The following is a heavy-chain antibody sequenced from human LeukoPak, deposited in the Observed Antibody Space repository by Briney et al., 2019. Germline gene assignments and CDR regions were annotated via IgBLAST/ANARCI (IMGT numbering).Heavy chain of an antibody. D-gene: IGHD1-14*01. CDR1: GFTFSSYW. Sequence: PGGSLRLSCAASGFTFSSYWMSWVRQAPGKGLEWVANITQDGSEKYYVDSVKGRFTISRDNAKNSLYLQMNSLRAEDTAVYYCAREGLIPRRGMAYYFDYWGQGTLVAVSS. CDR2: ITQDGSEK. V-gene: IGHV3-7*01. J-gene: IGHJ4*02. CDR3: AREGLIPRRGMAYYFDY.